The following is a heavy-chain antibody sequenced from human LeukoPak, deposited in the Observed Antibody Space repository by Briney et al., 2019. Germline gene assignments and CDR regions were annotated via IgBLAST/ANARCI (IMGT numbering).Heavy chain of an antibody. J-gene: IGHJ4*02. CDR2: IKQDGSVK. Sequence: PGGSLRLSCAASGFTFSTYWMSWVRQAPGKGLEWVANIKQDGSVKYYVDSVKGRFTISRDNAKNPLYLQMSSLRAEDTAVFYCARVDDFWTGYYDYWGQGTLVTVSS. D-gene: IGHD3/OR15-3a*01. V-gene: IGHV3-7*01. CDR1: GFTFSTYW. CDR3: ARVDDFWTGYYDY.